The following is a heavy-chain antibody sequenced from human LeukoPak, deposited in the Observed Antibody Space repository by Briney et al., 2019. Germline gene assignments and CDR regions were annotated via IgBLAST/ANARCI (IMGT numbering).Heavy chain of an antibody. CDR2: ISSSGSTI. J-gene: IGHJ4*02. CDR1: GFTFSDYY. V-gene: IGHV3-11*04. Sequence: KAGGSLRLSCAASGFTFSDYYMSWIRQAPGKGLEWVSYISSSGSTIYYADSVKGRFTISRDNAKNSLYLQMNSLRPEDTALYYCARDKSYFGSGNYHYFDSWGQGALVIVSS. D-gene: IGHD3-10*01. CDR3: ARDKSYFGSGNYHYFDS.